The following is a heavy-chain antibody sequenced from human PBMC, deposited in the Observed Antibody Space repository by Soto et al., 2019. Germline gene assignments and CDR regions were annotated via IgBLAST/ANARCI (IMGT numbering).Heavy chain of an antibody. CDR3: ASGTNGAFFVY. J-gene: IGHJ4*02. Sequence: GGSLRLSCAASGFTFSDYYMGWIRQAPGKGLEWVSYISSRSSTIFYADSVKGRFTISRDNVKNSLYLQMNSLRAEDTAVYYCASGTNGAFFVYWGQGILVTVSS. V-gene: IGHV3-11*01. CDR1: GFTFSDYY. CDR2: ISSRSSTI. D-gene: IGHD2-8*01.